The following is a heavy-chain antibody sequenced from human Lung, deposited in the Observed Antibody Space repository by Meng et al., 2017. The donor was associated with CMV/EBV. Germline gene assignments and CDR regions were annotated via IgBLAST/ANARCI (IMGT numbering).Heavy chain of an antibody. CDR2: IYYSGST. CDR1: GDSISSSAHY. V-gene: IGHV4-31*02. CDR3: ARLGGFLNWLDP. D-gene: IGHD2-15*01. Sequence: TVSGDSISSSAHYWTWIRQHPGKGLEWIGYIYYSGSTYSNPSLKSRVTISVETSKNQFSLRLISVTAADTAVYYCARLGGFLNWLDPWGQGTLVT. J-gene: IGHJ5*02.